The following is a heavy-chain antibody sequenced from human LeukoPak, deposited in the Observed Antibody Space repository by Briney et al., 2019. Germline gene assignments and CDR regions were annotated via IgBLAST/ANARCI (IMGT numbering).Heavy chain of an antibody. CDR1: GFTFSNYS. V-gene: IGHV3-21*01. CDR2: ISSGSAFI. J-gene: IGHJ3*02. CDR3: ARDLAVKGDRDAFDI. D-gene: IGHD3-16*01. Sequence: SGGSLRLSCTASGFTFSNYSMNWVRQAPGKGLEWVSSISSGSAFIYYADSVKGRFTISRDNAKKSLYLQMNSLRAEDTAVYYCARDLAVKGDRDAFDIWGQGTMVTVSP.